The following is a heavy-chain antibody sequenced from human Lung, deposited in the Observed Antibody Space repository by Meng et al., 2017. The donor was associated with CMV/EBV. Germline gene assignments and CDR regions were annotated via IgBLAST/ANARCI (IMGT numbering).Heavy chain of an antibody. Sequence: GGSLRLXCAASGFTFSTYWMHWVRQTPGTGLVWVSRINSDGSTTTYADSVKGRFTISRDNAKNTLYLQMSSLRAEDSAVYYCVRDGKYCSSGTCDYYIMDLWGQGTTVXVSS. CDR1: GFTFSTYW. V-gene: IGHV3-74*01. D-gene: IGHD2-15*01. J-gene: IGHJ6*02. CDR2: INSDGSTT. CDR3: VRDGKYCSSGTCDYYIMDL.